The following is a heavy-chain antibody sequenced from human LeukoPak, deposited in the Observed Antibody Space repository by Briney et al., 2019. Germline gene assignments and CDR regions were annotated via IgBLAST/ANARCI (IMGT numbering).Heavy chain of an antibody. CDR2: ISYDGSNK. V-gene: IGHV3-30*04. D-gene: IGHD3-22*01. CDR3: AKEPEITMIIAVIGGPLDY. J-gene: IGHJ4*02. CDR1: GFTFSSYA. Sequence: GRSLRLSCAASGFTFSSYAMHWVRQAPGKGLEWVAVISYDGSNKYYADSLKGRFTISRDNRKNTLYLQMNSLRAEDTAVYYGAKEPEITMIIAVIGGPLDYWGQGTLVSVSS.